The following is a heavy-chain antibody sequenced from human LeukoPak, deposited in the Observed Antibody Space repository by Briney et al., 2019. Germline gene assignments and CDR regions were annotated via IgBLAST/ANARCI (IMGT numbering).Heavy chain of an antibody. V-gene: IGHV4-38-2*01. CDR2: IYHSGTA. J-gene: IGHJ4*01. CDR1: DYSISSDYY. CDR3: ARVWGYTYGYFDY. D-gene: IGHD5-18*01. Sequence: SETLSLTCGVSDYSISSDYYWGWIRQPPGKGLEWIGSIYHSGTAYYNPSLNSRVTISVDTSKNQFSLKLNSVTAADTAVYYCARVWGYTYGYFDYWGQEPWSPSPQ.